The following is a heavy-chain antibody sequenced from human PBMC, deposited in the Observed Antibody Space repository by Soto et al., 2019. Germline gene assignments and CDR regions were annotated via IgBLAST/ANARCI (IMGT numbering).Heavy chain of an antibody. CDR1: GFTFSSYW. D-gene: IGHD2-15*01. CDR3: ARAPEYCSGGSCYPNFDY. J-gene: IGHJ4*02. CDR2: INSDGSST. V-gene: IGHV3-74*01. Sequence: GGSLRLSCAASGFTFSSYWMHWVRQAPGKGLVWVSRINSDGSSTSYADSVKGRFTISRDNAKNTLYLQMNSLRAEDTAVYYCARAPEYCSGGSCYPNFDYWGQGTLVTVSS.